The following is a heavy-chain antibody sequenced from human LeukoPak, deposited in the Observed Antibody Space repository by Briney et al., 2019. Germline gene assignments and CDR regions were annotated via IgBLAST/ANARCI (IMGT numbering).Heavy chain of an antibody. D-gene: IGHD6-6*01. CDR3: ARDYSSSSGTYYYYMDV. CDR1: GFTFSSYA. CDR2: ISSNGGST. Sequence: GGSLRLSGAASGFTFSSYAMHWVRQAPGKGLEYVSAISSNGGSTYYANSVKGRFTISRDNSKNTLYLQMGSLRAEDMAVYYCARDYSSSSGTYYYYMDVWGKGTTVTVSS. J-gene: IGHJ6*03. V-gene: IGHV3-64*01.